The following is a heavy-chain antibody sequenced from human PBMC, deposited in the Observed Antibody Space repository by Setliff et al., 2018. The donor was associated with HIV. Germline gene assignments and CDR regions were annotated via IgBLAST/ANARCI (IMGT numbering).Heavy chain of an antibody. CDR3: STLVGANPYHDAFDV. V-gene: IGHV3-15*01. J-gene: IGHJ3*01. CDR2: IKSKTDGGTK. Sequence: PGGSLRLSCAASGFTFKNGCMSWVRQAPGKGLEWVGHIKSKTDGGTKDYAAPVKGRFTISVDDSKTTLYLQMNSLKTEDTAVYYCSTLVGANPYHDAFDVWGQGTKVTVSS. D-gene: IGHD1-26*01. CDR1: GFTFKNGC.